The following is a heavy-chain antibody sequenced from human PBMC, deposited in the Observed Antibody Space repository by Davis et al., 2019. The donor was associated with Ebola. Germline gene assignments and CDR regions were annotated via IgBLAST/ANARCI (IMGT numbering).Heavy chain of an antibody. CDR1: GYTFTGYG. D-gene: IGHD6-6*01. V-gene: IGHV1-18*01. CDR3: ARGIAARPRGMDV. Sequence: AASVKVSCKASGYTFTGYGISWVRQAPGQGLEWMGWISAYNGNTNYAQKLQGRVTMTTDTSTGTAYMELRSLRSDDTAVYYCARGIAARPRGMDVWGKGTTVTVSS. J-gene: IGHJ6*04. CDR2: ISAYNGNT.